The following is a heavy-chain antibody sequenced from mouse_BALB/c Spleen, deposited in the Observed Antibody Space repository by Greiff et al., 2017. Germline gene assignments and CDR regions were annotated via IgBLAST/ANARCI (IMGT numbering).Heavy chain of an antibody. J-gene: IGHJ3*01. V-gene: IGHV5-6*01. CDR1: GFTFSSYC. CDR2: ISSGGCYT. CDR3: ARHGDYGSKVAWWAY. D-gene: IGHD1-1*01. Sequence: EVMLVESGGDLVKPGGSLKLSCAASGFTFSSYCLSWVRQTPDKRLEWVATISSGGCYTYYPDSVKGRFTISRDNAKNTLYLKMSSLKSEDTAMYYCARHGDYGSKVAWWAYWGKGKRGTVAA.